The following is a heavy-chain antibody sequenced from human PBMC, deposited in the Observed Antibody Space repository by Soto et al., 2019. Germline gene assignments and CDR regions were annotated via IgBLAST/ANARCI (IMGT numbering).Heavy chain of an antibody. CDR1: GFTFSSYA. V-gene: IGHV3-23*01. Sequence: EVQLLESGGGLVQPGGSLRLSCAASGFTFSSYAMSWVRQAPGKGLEWVSAISGSGGSTYYADSVKGRFTISRDNSKNXLXXQMNSLRAEDTAVYYCAKDSADSSGYYYRVDWFDPWGQGTLVTVSS. D-gene: IGHD3-22*01. CDR3: AKDSADSSGYYYRVDWFDP. CDR2: ISGSGGST. J-gene: IGHJ5*02.